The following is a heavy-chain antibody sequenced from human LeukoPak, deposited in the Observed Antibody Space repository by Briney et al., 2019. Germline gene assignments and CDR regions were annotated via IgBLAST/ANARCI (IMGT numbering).Heavy chain of an antibody. CDR2: IRYDGSNK. V-gene: IGHV3-30*02. Sequence: GGSLRLSCAASGFTFSSYGMHWVRQAPGKGLEWVAFIRYDGSNKYYADSVKGRFTISRDNSKNTLYLQMNSLRAEDTAVYYCAKDPGIAVAGNWFDPWGQGTLVTVSS. J-gene: IGHJ5*02. CDR1: GFTFSSYG. D-gene: IGHD6-19*01. CDR3: AKDPGIAVAGNWFDP.